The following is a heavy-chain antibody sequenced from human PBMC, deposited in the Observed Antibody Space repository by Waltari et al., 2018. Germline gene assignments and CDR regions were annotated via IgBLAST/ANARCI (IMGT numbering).Heavy chain of an antibody. J-gene: IGHJ6*02. Sequence: QVQLVESGGGVVQPGRSLSLSCAASGFTFSSYAMHWVRQAPGKGLEWVAVISYDGSNKYYADSVKGRFTISRDNSKNTLYLQMNSLRAEDTAVYYCARDNYYYYGMDVWGQGTTVTVSS. V-gene: IGHV3-30-3*01. CDR3: ARDNYYYYGMDV. CDR1: GFTFSSYA. CDR2: ISYDGSNK.